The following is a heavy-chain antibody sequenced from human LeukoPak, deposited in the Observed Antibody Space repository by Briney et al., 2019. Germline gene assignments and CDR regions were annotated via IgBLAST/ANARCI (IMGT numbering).Heavy chain of an antibody. CDR2: VRFDGSNK. CDR3: AKDWRCSSTSCIYYYYIDV. CDR1: GFTFSNYG. J-gene: IGHJ6*03. Sequence: SGGSLRLSCTASGFTFSNYGMHWVRQAPDKGLEWVAFVRFDGSNKYYADSVKGRFTISRDNSKNTLDLQMNSLRAEDTAVYYCAKDWRCSSTSCIYYYYIDVWGEGTTVTVSS. D-gene: IGHD2-2*01. V-gene: IGHV3-30*02.